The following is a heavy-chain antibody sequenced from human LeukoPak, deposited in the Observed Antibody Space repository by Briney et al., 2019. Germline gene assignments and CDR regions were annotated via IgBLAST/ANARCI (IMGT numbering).Heavy chain of an antibody. J-gene: IGHJ6*02. CDR3: AREMGVVTAHGIDV. CDR2: IYYSGST. CDR1: GGSISSISSNNYH. Sequence: SETLSLTCIVSGGSISSISSNNYHWGWIRQPPGKGLEWIGSIYYSGSTYYNPSLKSRVTISVDTSKNQFSLKLSSVTAADTALYYCAREMGVVTAHGIDVWGQGTTVTASS. V-gene: IGHV4-39*02. D-gene: IGHD4-23*01.